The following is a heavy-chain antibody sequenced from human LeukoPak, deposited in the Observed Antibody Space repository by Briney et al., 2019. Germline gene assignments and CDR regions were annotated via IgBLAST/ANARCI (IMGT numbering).Heavy chain of an antibody. CDR1: GFTVSNNY. CDR2: IYSGGGT. J-gene: IGHJ4*02. CDR3: ARVGAFGSYYGY. D-gene: IGHD1-26*01. V-gene: IGHV3-53*01. Sequence: GGSLRLSCAASGFTVSNNYMTWVRQAPGRGLECVSVIYSGGGTYSADSVRGRFTISRDNSKNTVSLQMKSLRAEDTAVYYCARVGAFGSYYGYWGQGTLVTVSS.